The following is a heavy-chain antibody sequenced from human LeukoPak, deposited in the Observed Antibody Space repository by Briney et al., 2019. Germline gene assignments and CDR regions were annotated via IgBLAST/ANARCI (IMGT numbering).Heavy chain of an antibody. CDR2: ISSSSSYI. J-gene: IGHJ3*02. V-gene: IGHV3-21*01. D-gene: IGHD6-6*01. Sequence: TGGSLRLSCAASGFTFSAYGMSWVRQAPGKGLEWVSSISSSSSYIYYADSVKGRFTISRDNAKNSLYLQMNSLRAEDTAVYYCARDSSLYAFDIWGQGTMVTVSS. CDR1: GFTFSAYG. CDR3: ARDSSLYAFDI.